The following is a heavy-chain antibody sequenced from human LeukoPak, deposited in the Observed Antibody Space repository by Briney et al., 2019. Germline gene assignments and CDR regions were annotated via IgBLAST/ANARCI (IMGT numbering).Heavy chain of an antibody. V-gene: IGHV3-23*01. D-gene: IGHD3-10*01. CDR1: GFTFSSYS. CDR3: AKRSASGSYYVV. CDR2: IIGGSGDST. Sequence: PGGSLRLSCAASGFTFSSYSMKWVRQAPGKGLEWVSAIIGGSGDSTYYADSVKGRFTISRDNSKNTVYLQMNSLRAEGTAVYYCAKRSASGSYYVVWGQGTLVTVSS. J-gene: IGHJ4*02.